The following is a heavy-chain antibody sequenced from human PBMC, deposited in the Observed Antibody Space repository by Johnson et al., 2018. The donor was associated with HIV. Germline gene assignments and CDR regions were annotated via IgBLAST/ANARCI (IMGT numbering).Heavy chain of an antibody. CDR1: GFTFSSYG. Sequence: QVQLVESGGGVVQPGGSLRLSCAASGFTFSSYGMHWVRQAPGKGLEWVAVISYDGSNKYYADSVKGRFTISRDNSKNTLYLQMNSLRAEDTAVYYCARDQGVWAARPEDAFDVWGQGTMVTVSS. J-gene: IGHJ3*01. V-gene: IGHV3-30*19. D-gene: IGHD6-6*01. CDR2: ISYDGSNK. CDR3: ARDQGVWAARPEDAFDV.